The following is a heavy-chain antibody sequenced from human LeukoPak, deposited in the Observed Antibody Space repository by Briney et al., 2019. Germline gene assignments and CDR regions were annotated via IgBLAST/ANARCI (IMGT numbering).Heavy chain of an antibody. V-gene: IGHV3-21*01. CDR3: ARLRRNSDRSDFFYYYDH. D-gene: IGHD3-22*01. CDR1: GFTFSDYS. Sequence: GGSLRLSCAASGFTFSDYSMNWVRQAPGKGLEWVASVNNVSSYIYYADSMRGRFTISRDNAKNSLFLQMNSLRAEDTAVYYCARLRRNSDRSDFFYYYDHWGQGTLVTVSS. J-gene: IGHJ4*02. CDR2: VNNVSSYI.